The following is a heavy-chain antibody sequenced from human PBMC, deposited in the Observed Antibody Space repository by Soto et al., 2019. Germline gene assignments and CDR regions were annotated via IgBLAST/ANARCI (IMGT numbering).Heavy chain of an antibody. J-gene: IGHJ3*02. CDR3: ARDRLGSSGYYLDAFDI. CDR2: TYYSSKWYS. D-gene: IGHD3-22*01. Sequence: QVQLQQSGPGLVKPSQTLSLTCAISGDSVSSNSATWNWIRQSPSRCLEWLGRTYYSSKWYSDYAVSVKSRITINPDTSKNQVSLQLKSVTPEDTAVYYCARDRLGSSGYYLDAFDIWGQGTMVTVSS. CDR1: GDSVSSNSAT. V-gene: IGHV6-1*01.